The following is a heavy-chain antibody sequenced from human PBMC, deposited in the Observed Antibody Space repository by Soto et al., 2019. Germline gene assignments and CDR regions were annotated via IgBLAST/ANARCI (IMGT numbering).Heavy chain of an antibody. CDR3: TRLYYDVWSGLGYGMDV. V-gene: IGHV3-49*05. J-gene: IGHJ6*02. Sequence: EVQLVESGGGLVKPGRSLRLSCTASGFTFGDYAMSWFCQAPGKGLEWVGFIRSKAYGGTTEYAASVKGRFTISRDDSKSIAYLQMNSLKTEDTAVYYCTRLYYDVWSGLGYGMDVWGQGTTVTVSS. CDR2: IRSKAYGGTT. CDR1: GFTFGDYA. D-gene: IGHD3-3*01.